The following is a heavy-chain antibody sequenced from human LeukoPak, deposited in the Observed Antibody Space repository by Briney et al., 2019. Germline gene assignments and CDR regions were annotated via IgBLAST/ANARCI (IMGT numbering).Heavy chain of an antibody. Sequence: PGKSLRLSCAASEFSVGSNYMTWVRQAPGKGLEWVSLIYSGGSTYYADSVKGRFTISRDNAKNSLYLQMNSLRAEDTAVYYCARGPAVADFYQYYYMDVWGKGTTVTVSS. CDR2: IYSGGST. J-gene: IGHJ6*03. D-gene: IGHD6-19*01. CDR3: ARGPAVADFYQYYYMDV. CDR1: EFSVGSNY. V-gene: IGHV3-66*01.